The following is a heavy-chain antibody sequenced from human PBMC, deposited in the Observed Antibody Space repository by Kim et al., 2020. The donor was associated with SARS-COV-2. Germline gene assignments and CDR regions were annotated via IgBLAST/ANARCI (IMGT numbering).Heavy chain of an antibody. Sequence: GGSLRLSCAASGFTFSSHAMPWVRQAPGMGLEWVSTICDNGGTTYYADSVKGRFTISRDNSKNTLYLQMNSLRAEDTAIYYCAGYYYGSGCYYRSMDYWGQGTMVTVSS. CDR1: GFTFSSHA. D-gene: IGHD3-10*01. V-gene: IGHV3-23*01. J-gene: IGHJ4*02. CDR2: ICDNGGTT. CDR3: AGYYYGSGCYYRSMDY.